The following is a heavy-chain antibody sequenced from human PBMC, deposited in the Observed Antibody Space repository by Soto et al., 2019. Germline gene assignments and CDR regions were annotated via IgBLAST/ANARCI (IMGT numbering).Heavy chain of an antibody. V-gene: IGHV5-51*01. CDR2: IYPGDSDT. D-gene: IGHD1-20*01. J-gene: IGHJ6*02. CDR1: GYSCTSYW. CDR3: ARGIPTPGDYYYGMDV. Sequence: GESLKISCKGSGYSCTSYWIGWVRQMPGKGLEWMGIIYPGDSDTRYSPSFQGQVTISADKSISTAYLQWSSLKASDTAMYYCARGIPTPGDYYYGMDVWGQGTTVTVSS.